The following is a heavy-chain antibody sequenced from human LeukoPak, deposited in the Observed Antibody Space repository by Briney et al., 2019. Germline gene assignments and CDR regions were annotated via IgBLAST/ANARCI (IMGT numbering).Heavy chain of an antibody. J-gene: IGHJ4*02. CDR3: ARSVGYYDSSGYSYYFDY. CDR1: GGSISSYY. D-gene: IGHD3-22*01. Sequence: SETLSLTCTVSGGSISSYYWSWIRQPPGKGLEWIGYIYYGGSTNYNPSLKSRVTISVDTSKNQFSLKLSSVTAADTAVYYCARSVGYYDSSGYSYYFDYWGQGTLVTVSS. CDR2: IYYGGST. V-gene: IGHV4-59*01.